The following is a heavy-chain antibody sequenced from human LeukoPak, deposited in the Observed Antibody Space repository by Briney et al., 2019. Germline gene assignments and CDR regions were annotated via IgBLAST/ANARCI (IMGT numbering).Heavy chain of an antibody. CDR3: ARLTLTGSLN. J-gene: IGHJ4*02. CDR2: INHSGST. D-gene: IGHD7-27*01. V-gene: IGHV4-34*01. CDR1: GGTFSGYY. Sequence: SETLSLTCAVYGGTFSGYYWSWIRQPPGKGLEWIGEINHSGSTNYNPSLKSRVTISVDTSKNQFSLKLSSVTAADTAVYYCARLTLTGSLNWGQGTLVTVSS.